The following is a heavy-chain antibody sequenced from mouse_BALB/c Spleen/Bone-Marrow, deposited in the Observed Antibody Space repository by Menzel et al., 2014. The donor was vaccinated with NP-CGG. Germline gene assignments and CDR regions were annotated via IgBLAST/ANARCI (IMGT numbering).Heavy chain of an antibody. D-gene: IGHD1-1*01. V-gene: IGHV1S34*01. CDR1: DYSFTDYY. Sequence: LVKTGASVKISCKASDYSFTDYYMHWVKQTHGKSLEWIGYISCYNGATRYNQKFKGKATFTVDTSSSTAYIQCSSLTSEDSAVYYCARSEGIYYYGSSYALDYWGQGTPVTVTS. CDR2: ISCYNGAT. CDR3: ARSEGIYYYGSSYALDY. J-gene: IGHJ4*01.